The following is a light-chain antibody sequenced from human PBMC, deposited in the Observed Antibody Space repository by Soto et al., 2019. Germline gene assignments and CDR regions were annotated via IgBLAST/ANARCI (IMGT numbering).Light chain of an antibody. CDR2: LAS. J-gene: IGKJ1*01. CDR1: QILLHSNGNNY. Sequence: VMTQSPLSLPVTLGQPASISCRSSQILLHSNGNNYLDWYLQKPGQSPQLLIYLASNRASGVPDRFSGSGSGTEFTLKISRVEAEDVGVYYCMQALQTPRFGQGTKVDI. V-gene: IGKV2-28*01. CDR3: MQALQTPR.